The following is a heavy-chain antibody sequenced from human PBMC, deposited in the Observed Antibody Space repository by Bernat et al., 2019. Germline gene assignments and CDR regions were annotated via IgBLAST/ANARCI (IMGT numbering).Heavy chain of an antibody. D-gene: IGHD5-18*01. CDR2: IKQDGSEK. J-gene: IGHJ6*02. CDR3: ARSLSDTATLPHYYYGMDV. CDR1: GFTFSSYW. Sequence: EVQLVESGGGLVQPGGSLRLSCAASGFTFSSYWMSWVRQAPGKGLEWVANIKQDGSEKYYVDSVKGRFTISRDNAKNSLYLQMNSLRAEDMAVYYCARSLSDTATLPHYYYGMDVWGQGTTVTVSS. V-gene: IGHV3-7*03.